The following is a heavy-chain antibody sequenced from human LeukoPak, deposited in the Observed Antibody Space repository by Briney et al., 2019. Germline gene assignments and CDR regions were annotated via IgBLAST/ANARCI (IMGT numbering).Heavy chain of an antibody. V-gene: IGHV3-30*02. CDR3: AKDRSPYCSGGSCYNDY. CDR1: GSTFSSYG. Sequence: PGGSLRLSCAASGSTFSSYGMHWVRQAPGKGLEWVAFIRYDGSNKYYADSVKGRFTISRDNSKNTLYLQMNSLRAEDTAVYYCAKDRSPYCSGGSCYNDYWGQGTLVTVSS. D-gene: IGHD2-15*01. CDR2: IRYDGSNK. J-gene: IGHJ4*02.